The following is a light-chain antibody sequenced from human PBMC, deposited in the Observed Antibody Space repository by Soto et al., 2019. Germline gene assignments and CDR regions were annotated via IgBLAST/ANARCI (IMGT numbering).Light chain of an antibody. V-gene: IGLV1-40*01. Sequence: QSVLTQPPSVSGAPGQRVTISCTGSSSNIGAGYDVHWYQRLPGTAPKLLISGNSNRPSGVPDRFSGSKSDSSASLAITGLQADDESDYDCQAYDSRRSGAVFGGATKLTVL. J-gene: IGLJ2*01. CDR3: QAYDSRRSGAV. CDR2: GNS. CDR1: SSNIGAGYD.